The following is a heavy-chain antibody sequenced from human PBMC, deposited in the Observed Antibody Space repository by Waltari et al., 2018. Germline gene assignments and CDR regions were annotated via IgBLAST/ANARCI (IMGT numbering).Heavy chain of an antibody. Sequence: EVQLLESGGGLVQPGGSLRLSCAASGFTFSSYAMSWVRQAPGKGLEWVSVIYSGGSTYYADSVKGRFTISRDNSKNTLYLQMNSLRAEDTAVYYCAKVRGYYYYMDVWGKGTTVTVSS. D-gene: IGHD3-10*01. CDR1: GFTFSSYA. CDR2: IYSGGST. V-gene: IGHV3-23*03. J-gene: IGHJ6*03. CDR3: AKVRGYYYYMDV.